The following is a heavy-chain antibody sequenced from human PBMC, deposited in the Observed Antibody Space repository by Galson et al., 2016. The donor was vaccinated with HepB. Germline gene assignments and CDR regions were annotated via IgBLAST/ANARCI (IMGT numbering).Heavy chain of an antibody. CDR2: TYYRSKWFN. J-gene: IGHJ6*02. D-gene: IGHD5-24*01. CDR1: GDSVTNDDTI. Sequence: CAISGDSVTNDDTIWNWIRQSPSRGLEWLGRTYYRSKWFNDYADSVKSRIIVTSDTSKNQFSLQLDSVTPDDTATYFCTRGYMQNGMNVWGQGTTVTVS. V-gene: IGHV6-1*01. CDR3: TRGYMQNGMNV.